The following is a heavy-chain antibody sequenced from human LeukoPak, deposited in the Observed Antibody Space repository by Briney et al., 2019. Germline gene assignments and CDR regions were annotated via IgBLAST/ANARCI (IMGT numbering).Heavy chain of an antibody. CDR1: GGSISSGSYY. Sequence: SETLSLTCTVSGGSISSGSYYWSWIRQPAGKGLEWIGRIYTSGSTNYNPSLKSRVTTSVDTPKNQFSLKLSSVTAADAAVYYCARGDWEGYYYYYMDVWGKGTTVTISS. CDR3: ARGDWEGYYYYYMDV. V-gene: IGHV4-61*02. J-gene: IGHJ6*03. CDR2: IYTSGST. D-gene: IGHD2-21*02.